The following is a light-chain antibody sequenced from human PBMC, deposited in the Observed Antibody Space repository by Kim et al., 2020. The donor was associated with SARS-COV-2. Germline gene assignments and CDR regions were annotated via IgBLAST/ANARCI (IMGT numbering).Light chain of an antibody. CDR2: ETS. V-gene: IGKV1-5*03. J-gene: IGKJ1*01. Sequence: DIQLTQSPSTLSASVGDRVTVTCRASQSISSWLAWYQQKPGKAPNLLIYETSSLDSGVPSRFSGSGSGTEFTLTISSLQPDDFATYYCQQYNSYPRTFGQGTKVDIK. CDR3: QQYNSYPRT. CDR1: QSISSW.